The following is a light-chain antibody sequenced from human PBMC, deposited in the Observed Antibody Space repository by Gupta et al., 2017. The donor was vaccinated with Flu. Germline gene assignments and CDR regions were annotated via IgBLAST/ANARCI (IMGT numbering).Light chain of an antibody. CDR1: QEIDDD. CDR3: LQHDNFPYT. Sequence: GDESDIYCKASQEIDDDMNWYQQKPGESAIIIIHEDATRVAGVPPGFSGSGYGADFTLIINNIEDDDAAYYYCLQHDNFPYTFGQGTKLEIK. CDR2: EDA. V-gene: IGKV5-2*01. J-gene: IGKJ2*01.